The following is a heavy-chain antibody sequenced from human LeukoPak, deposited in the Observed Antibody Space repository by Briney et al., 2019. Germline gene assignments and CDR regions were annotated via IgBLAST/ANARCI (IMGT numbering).Heavy chain of an antibody. D-gene: IGHD5-12*01. V-gene: IGHV1-69*04. CDR2: IIPILGIA. J-gene: IGHJ4*02. CDR1: GGTFSSYA. Sequence: SVKVSCKASGGTFSSYAISWVRQAPGQGLEWMGRIIPILGIANYAQKFQGRVTITADKSTSTAHMELSSLRSEDTAVYYCASPRGYSGYDLYYFDYWGQGTLVTVSS. CDR3: ASPRGYSGYDLYYFDY.